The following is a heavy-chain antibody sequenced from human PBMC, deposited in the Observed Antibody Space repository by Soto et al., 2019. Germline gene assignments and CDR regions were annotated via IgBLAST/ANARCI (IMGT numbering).Heavy chain of an antibody. J-gene: IGHJ6*02. CDR2: IKSKTDGGTT. D-gene: IGHD5-18*01. CDR3: TTDLRGYSSRLYYYYYGMDV. Sequence: GGSLRLSCAASGFTFSNAWMNWVRQAPGKGLEWVGRIKSKTDGGTTDYAAPVKGRFTISRDDSKNTLYLQMNSLKTEDTAVYYCTTDLRGYSSRLYYYYYGMDVWGQGTTVTVSS. CDR1: GFTFSNAW. V-gene: IGHV3-15*07.